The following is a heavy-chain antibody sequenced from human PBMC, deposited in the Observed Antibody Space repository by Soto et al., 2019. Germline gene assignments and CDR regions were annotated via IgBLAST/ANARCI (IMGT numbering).Heavy chain of an antibody. D-gene: IGHD5-12*01. V-gene: IGHV4-59*01. CDR3: ARGPKMATIGYYYYHSGMDV. Sequence: PSETLSLTCTVSGGSISSYYWSWIRQPPGKGLEWIGYIYYSGSTNYNPSLKSRVTISVDTSKNQFSLKLSSVTAADTAVYYCARGPKMATIGYYYYHSGMDVWGQGTTVTVS. J-gene: IGHJ6*02. CDR2: IYYSGST. CDR1: GGSISSYY.